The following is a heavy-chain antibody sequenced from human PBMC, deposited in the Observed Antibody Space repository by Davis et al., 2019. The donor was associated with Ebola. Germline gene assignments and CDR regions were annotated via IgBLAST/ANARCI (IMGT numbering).Heavy chain of an antibody. CDR2: IVPIFGSS. CDR3: ARDRDFYDNSGYDASLAFDI. V-gene: IGHV1-69*13. J-gene: IGHJ3*02. CDR1: GGTFSNSG. Sequence: SVTVSCKASGGTFSNSGVTWVRQAPGQGLECMGGIVPIFGSSKSAQKFQGRVTFTADDSTSTVYMELSSLTSEDTAVYYCARDRDFYDNSGYDASLAFDIWGQGTVVTVSS. D-gene: IGHD3-22*01.